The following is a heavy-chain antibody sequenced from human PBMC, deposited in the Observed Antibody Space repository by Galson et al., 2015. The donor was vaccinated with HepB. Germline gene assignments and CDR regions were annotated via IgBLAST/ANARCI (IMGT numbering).Heavy chain of an antibody. D-gene: IGHD3-22*01. Sequence: SLRLSCAASGFTFSSYAMSWVRQAPGKGLEWVSAISGSGGSTYYADSVKGRFTISRDNSKNTLYLQMNSLRAEDTAVYYCAKDHDSSGYYYGLDYWGQGTLVTVSS. CDR3: AKDHDSSGYYYGLDY. CDR2: ISGSGGST. CDR1: GFTFSSYA. V-gene: IGHV3-23*01. J-gene: IGHJ4*02.